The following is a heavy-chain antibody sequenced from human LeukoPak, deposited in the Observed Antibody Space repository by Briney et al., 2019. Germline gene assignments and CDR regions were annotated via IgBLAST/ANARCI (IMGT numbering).Heavy chain of an antibody. CDR2: IYNSGGT. J-gene: IGHJ4*02. Sequence: PSETLSLTCTVSGGSITSSFYWSWIRQSPGKGLEWIGYIYNSGGTKYNPSLKSRLTISVDTSKNQFSLNLSSVTAADTAMYYCARFNSGSYQHYFDCWGQGTLLTVSS. CDR3: ARFNSGSYQHYFDC. CDR1: GGSITSSFY. V-gene: IGHV4-59*01. D-gene: IGHD1-26*01.